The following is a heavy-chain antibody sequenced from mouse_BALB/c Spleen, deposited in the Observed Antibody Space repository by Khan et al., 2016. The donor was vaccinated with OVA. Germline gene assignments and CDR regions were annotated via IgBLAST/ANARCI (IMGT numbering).Heavy chain of an antibody. J-gene: IGHJ2*01. V-gene: IGHV3-2*02. Sequence: VQLKESGPGLLKPSQSLTLTCTVTGYSITSDYAWNWIRQFPGNILEWMAYIGYSGSTSYNPSLRGRISITRDTSKNPFYLQLNSVTPEDTATYYCSSRTLLLRYPYYFDYWGQGTTLTVSS. CDR3: SSRTLLLRYPYYFDY. CDR2: IGYSGST. CDR1: GYSITSDYA. D-gene: IGHD1-1*01.